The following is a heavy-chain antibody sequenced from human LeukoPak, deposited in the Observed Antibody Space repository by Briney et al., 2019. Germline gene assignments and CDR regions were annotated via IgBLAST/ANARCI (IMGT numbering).Heavy chain of an antibody. D-gene: IGHD6-19*01. V-gene: IGHV4-59*01. CDR1: GGSISSYY. Sequence: NPSQTLSLTCTVSGGSISSYYWSWIRQPPGKGLEWIGYIYYSGSTNYNPSLKSRVTISVDTSKNQFSLKLSSVTAADTAVYYCARVGAAVAGDFDYWGQGTLVTVSS. J-gene: IGHJ4*02. CDR2: IYYSGST. CDR3: ARVGAAVAGDFDY.